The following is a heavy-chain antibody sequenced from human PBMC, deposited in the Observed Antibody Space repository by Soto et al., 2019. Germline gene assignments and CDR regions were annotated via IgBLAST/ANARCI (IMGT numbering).Heavy chain of an antibody. CDR3: ARDRRYSSGWYYYYYGMDV. Sequence: SVKVSCKASGGTFSSYAISWLRQAPGQGLEWMGGIIPIFGTANYAQKFQGRVTITADESTSTAYMELSSLRSEDTAVYYCARDRRYSSGWYYYYYGMDVWGQGTTVTVSS. J-gene: IGHJ6*02. CDR1: GGTFSSYA. CDR2: IIPIFGTA. V-gene: IGHV1-69*13. D-gene: IGHD6-25*01.